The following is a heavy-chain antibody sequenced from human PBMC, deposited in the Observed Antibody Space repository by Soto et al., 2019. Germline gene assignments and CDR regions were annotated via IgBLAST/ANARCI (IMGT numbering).Heavy chain of an antibody. CDR1: GGSISSGGYY. J-gene: IGHJ6*02. D-gene: IGHD2-21*02. Sequence: SETLSLTCTVSGGSISSGGYYWSWIRQHPGKGLEWIGYIYYSGSTYYNPSLKSRVTISVDTSKNQFSLKLSSVTAADTAVYYCARLRLPPSYGMDVWGQGTTVTVYS. CDR2: IYYSGST. V-gene: IGHV4-31*03. CDR3: ARLRLPPSYGMDV.